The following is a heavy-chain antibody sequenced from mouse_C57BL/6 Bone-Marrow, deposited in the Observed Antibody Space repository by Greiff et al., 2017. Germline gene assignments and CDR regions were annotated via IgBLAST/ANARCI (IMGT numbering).Heavy chain of an antibody. V-gene: IGHV1-69*01. J-gene: IGHJ2*01. Sequence: QVQLQQPGAELVMPGASVKLSCKASGYTFTSYWMHWVKQRPGQGLEWIGEIDPSDSYTNYNQKFKGKSTLTVDKSSSTAYLQLSSVTSEDSAAYYGARRGGGTPFDYWGQGTTLTVSS. CDR2: IDPSDSYT. CDR1: GYTFTSYW. CDR3: ARRGGGTPFDY. D-gene: IGHD3-3*01.